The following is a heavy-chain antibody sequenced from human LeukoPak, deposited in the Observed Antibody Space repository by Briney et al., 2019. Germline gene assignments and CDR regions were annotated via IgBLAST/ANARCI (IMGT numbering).Heavy chain of an antibody. V-gene: IGHV1-69*01. J-gene: IGHJ5*02. Sequence: ASVKVSCKASGGTFSSHAISWVRQAPGQGLEWMGGIIPIFGTANYAQKFQGRVTITADESTSTAYMELSSLRSEDTAVYYCARAGSTYYYGSGSYSGDWFDPWGQGTLVTVSS. CDR1: GGTFSSHA. D-gene: IGHD3-10*01. CDR3: ARAGSTYYYGSGSYSGDWFDP. CDR2: IIPIFGTA.